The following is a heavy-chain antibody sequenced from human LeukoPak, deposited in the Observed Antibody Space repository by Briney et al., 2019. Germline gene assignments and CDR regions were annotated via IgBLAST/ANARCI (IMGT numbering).Heavy chain of an antibody. D-gene: IGHD2-8*01. CDR2: IYYSGST. CDR3: ARQPSDEALGVYYYGMDV. Sequence: SGTLSLTRTVSGGSISSSSYYWGWIRQPPGKGLEWIGSIYYSGSTYYNPSLKSRVTISVDTSKNQFSLKLSSVTAADTAVYYCARQPSDEALGVYYYGMDVWGQGTTVTVSS. V-gene: IGHV4-39*01. J-gene: IGHJ6*02. CDR1: GGSISSSSYY.